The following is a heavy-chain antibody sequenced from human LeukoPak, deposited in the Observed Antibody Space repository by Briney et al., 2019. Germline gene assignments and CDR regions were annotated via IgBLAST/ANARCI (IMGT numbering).Heavy chain of an antibody. J-gene: IGHJ4*02. Sequence: GGSLRLSCAASGFTFSSFSMSWVRQAPGKGLEWVSTISVSGGSTYYADSVKGRFTISRDNSKNTLYLQMNSLRAEDTAVYYCARISSLNYYFDYWGQGTLVTVSS. CDR3: ARISSLNYYFDY. CDR2: ISVSGGST. D-gene: IGHD5/OR15-5a*01. CDR1: GFTFSSFS. V-gene: IGHV3-23*01.